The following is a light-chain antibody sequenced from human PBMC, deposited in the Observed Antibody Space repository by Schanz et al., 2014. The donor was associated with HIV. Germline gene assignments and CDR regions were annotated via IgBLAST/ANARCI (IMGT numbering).Light chain of an antibody. CDR2: AAS. Sequence: DIQMTQSPSSLSASIGDRVTITCRASPAIGTHLAWYQQRPGKVPKLLIYAASTLQSGVPSRFSGSGSGTDFTLTISSLQPEDVATYYCQKYNSALWTFGQGTKVEIK. V-gene: IGKV1-27*01. CDR3: QKYNSALWT. CDR1: PAIGTH. J-gene: IGKJ1*01.